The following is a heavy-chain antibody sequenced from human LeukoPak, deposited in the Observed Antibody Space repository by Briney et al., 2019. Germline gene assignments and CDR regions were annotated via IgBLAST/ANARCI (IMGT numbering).Heavy chain of an antibody. Sequence: SETLSLTCTVSGGSVSSGSYYWSWIRQPPGKGLEWIGYIYYSGSTNYNPSLKSRVTISVDTSKNQFSLKLSSVTAADTAVYYCARESRYSYGYWFDPWGQGTLVTVSS. J-gene: IGHJ5*02. V-gene: IGHV4-61*01. CDR3: ARESRYSYGYWFDP. CDR1: GGSVSSGSYY. D-gene: IGHD5-18*01. CDR2: IYYSGST.